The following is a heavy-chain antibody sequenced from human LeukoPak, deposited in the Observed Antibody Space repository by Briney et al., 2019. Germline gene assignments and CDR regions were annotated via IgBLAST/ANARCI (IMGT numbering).Heavy chain of an antibody. D-gene: IGHD2-2*01. J-gene: IGHJ3*02. Sequence: PGGSLRLSCAASGFTFSSYGMHWVRQAPGKGLEWVAFIRYDGSNKYYADSVKGRFTISRDNSKNTLYLQMNSLRAEDTAVYYCAKDLGDNVVVPAGCDAFDIWGQGTMVTVSS. CDR1: GFTFSSYG. CDR3: AKDLGDNVVVPAGCDAFDI. V-gene: IGHV3-30*02. CDR2: IRYDGSNK.